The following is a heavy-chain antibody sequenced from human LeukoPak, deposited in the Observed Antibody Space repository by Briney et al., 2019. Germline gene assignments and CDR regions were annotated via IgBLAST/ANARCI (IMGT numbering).Heavy chain of an antibody. V-gene: IGHV4-59*01. CDR3: VRTISDGSGDY. CDR2: IWYSGTT. J-gene: IGHJ4*02. Sequence: PSETLSLTCAVSGGSISRYHWSWIRQPPEKGLEWIGYIWYSGTTNYNPSLKSRVTMSVDTSKNHFSLRLSSVTAADTAIYYCVRTISDGSGDYWGQGILVTVS. CDR1: GGSISRYH. D-gene: IGHD3-10*01.